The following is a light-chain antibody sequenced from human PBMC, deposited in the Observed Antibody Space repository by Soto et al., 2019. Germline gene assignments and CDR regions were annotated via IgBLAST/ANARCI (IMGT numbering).Light chain of an antibody. CDR2: GAS. V-gene: IGKV3-20*01. J-gene: IGKJ1*01. Sequence: EIVLTQSPGTLSLSPGERATLSCRASQSVSSSYLAWYQQKPGQAPRLLIYGASTRATGIPDRFSGSGSGTXXXXXIXRXEPEDFAVYYCQQYGSSPWTFGQGTKVEI. CDR1: QSVSSSY. CDR3: QQYGSSPWT.